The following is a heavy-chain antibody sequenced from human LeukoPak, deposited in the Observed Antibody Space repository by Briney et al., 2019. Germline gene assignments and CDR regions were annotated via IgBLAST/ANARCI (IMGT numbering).Heavy chain of an antibody. CDR1: GFTFSSYG. J-gene: IGHJ4*02. V-gene: IGHV3-30*03. D-gene: IGHD1-26*01. CDR2: ISSDENSK. Sequence: GGSLRLSCAASGFTFSSYGMHWVRQAPGKGLEWVAVISSDENSKYYADSVKGRFTISRDNSQNMLYLQMNSLRDEDTALYYCARDLGGTTSSLDYWGQGTLVTVSS. CDR3: ARDLGGTTSSLDY.